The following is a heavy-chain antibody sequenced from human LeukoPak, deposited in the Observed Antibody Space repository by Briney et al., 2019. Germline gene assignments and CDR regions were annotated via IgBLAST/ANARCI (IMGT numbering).Heavy chain of an antibody. CDR2: ISAYNGNT. CDR1: GYTFTSYG. Sequence: GASVKVSCTASGYTFTSYGISWVRQAPGQGLEWMGWISAYNGNTNYAQKLQGRVTMTTDTSTSTAYMELRSLRSDDTAVYYCARDNVREWELCHLDYWGQGTLVTVSS. D-gene: IGHD1-26*01. V-gene: IGHV1-18*01. J-gene: IGHJ4*02. CDR3: ARDNVREWELCHLDY.